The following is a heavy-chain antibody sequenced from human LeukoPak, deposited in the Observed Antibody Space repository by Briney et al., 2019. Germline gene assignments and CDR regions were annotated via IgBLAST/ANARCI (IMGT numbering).Heavy chain of an antibody. V-gene: IGHV4-34*01. Sequence: PSETLSLTCAVYGGSFSVYYWSWIRQPPGKGLEWIGEINHSGSTNYNPSLKSRVTISVDTSKNQFSLKLSSVTAADTAVYYCARGINSGSYDFLQPTHGDYFDYWGQGTLVTVSS. CDR3: ARGINSGSYDFLQPTHGDYFDY. D-gene: IGHD1-26*01. J-gene: IGHJ4*02. CDR1: GGSFSVYY. CDR2: INHSGST.